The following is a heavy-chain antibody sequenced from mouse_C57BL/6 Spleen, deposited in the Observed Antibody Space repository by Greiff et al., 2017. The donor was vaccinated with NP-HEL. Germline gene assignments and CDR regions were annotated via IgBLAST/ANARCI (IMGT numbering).Heavy chain of an antibody. Sequence: EVKLMESGPGLVKPSQSLSLTCSVTGYSITSGYYWNWIRQFPGNKLEWMGYISYDGSNNYNPSLKNRISITRDTSKNQFFLKLNSVTTEDTATYYCAREELGWYFDVWGSGTTVTVSS. CDR3: AREELGWYFDV. V-gene: IGHV3-6*01. CDR2: ISYDGSN. J-gene: IGHJ1*01. CDR1: GYSITSGYY. D-gene: IGHD1-3*01.